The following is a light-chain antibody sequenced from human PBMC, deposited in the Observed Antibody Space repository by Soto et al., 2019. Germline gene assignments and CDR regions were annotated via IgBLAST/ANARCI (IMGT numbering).Light chain of an antibody. CDR3: QQRGDWPLYT. J-gene: IGKJ2*01. V-gene: IGKV3-15*01. CDR1: QSVSSS. Sequence: EIVMTQSPATLSVSPGETATLSCRASQSVSSSLAWYQQTPGRAPRLLIYGASTRATGIPTRFSGSGSGTEFTLTISSLQSEDFAVYYCQQRGDWPLYTFGQGSRLEIK. CDR2: GAS.